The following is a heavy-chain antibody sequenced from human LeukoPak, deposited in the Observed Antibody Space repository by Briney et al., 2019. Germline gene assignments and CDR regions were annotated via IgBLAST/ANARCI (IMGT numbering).Heavy chain of an antibody. Sequence: PGGSLRLSCAASGFTFSSYWMSWVRQAPGKGLEWVANIKQDGSEKYYVDSVKGRFTISRDNAKNSLYLQMNSLRAEDTAVYYCARDPYGDPDYYYYMDVWGKGTTVTVS. CDR2: IKQDGSEK. V-gene: IGHV3-7*01. J-gene: IGHJ6*03. D-gene: IGHD4-17*01. CDR1: GFTFSSYW. CDR3: ARDPYGDPDYYYYMDV.